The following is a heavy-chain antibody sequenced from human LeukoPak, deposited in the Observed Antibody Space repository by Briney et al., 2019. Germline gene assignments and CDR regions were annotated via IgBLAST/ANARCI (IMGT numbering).Heavy chain of an antibody. D-gene: IGHD3-22*01. V-gene: IGHV3-23*01. CDR2: ISLSGEST. CDR1: GFTFNYYA. CDR3: ARAPYSADSSATPSAFDI. J-gene: IGHJ3*02. Sequence: PGGSLRLSCAASGFTFNYYAMGWVRQSPGEGLEWVSCISLSGESTYYADSVKGRFTISRDNSKNTIYLQMNSLRVEDTAVYYWARAPYSADSSATPSAFDIWGQGTMVTVSS.